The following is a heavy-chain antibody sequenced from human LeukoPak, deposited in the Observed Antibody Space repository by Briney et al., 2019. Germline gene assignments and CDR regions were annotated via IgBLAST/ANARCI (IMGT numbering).Heavy chain of an antibody. V-gene: IGHV3-23*01. CDR2: ISGSGGST. D-gene: IGHD2-21*02. Sequence: GGSLRLSCAASGFTFSSYAMSWVRQAPGKGLEWVSAISGSGGSTYYADSVKGRFTISRDNSKNTLYLQMNSLRAEDTAVYYCAKDLLPSEYYGGDCKFDYWGQGTLVTVSS. CDR3: AKDLLPSEYYGGDCKFDY. CDR1: GFTFSSYA. J-gene: IGHJ4*02.